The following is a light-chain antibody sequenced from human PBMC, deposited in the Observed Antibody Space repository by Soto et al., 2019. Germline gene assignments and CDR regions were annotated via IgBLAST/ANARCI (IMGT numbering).Light chain of an antibody. CDR1: QSVSTNY. CDR3: QQYGSSRWT. J-gene: IGKJ1*01. CDR2: DSS. Sequence: EIVLTQSPVTLSLSPGERATLSCSASQSVSTNYIAWYQKTPGRAPRLLIYDSSRRATGIPDRFSGSGSGADFTLTISRLEPEDFAVYYCQQYGSSRWTFGQGTKVDIK. V-gene: IGKV3-20*01.